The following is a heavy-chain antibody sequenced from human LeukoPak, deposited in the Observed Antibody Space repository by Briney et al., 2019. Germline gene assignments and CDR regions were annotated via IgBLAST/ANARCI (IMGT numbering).Heavy chain of an antibody. J-gene: IGHJ6*02. Sequence: GGSLRLSCAASGFTFSSYGMHWVRQAPGKGLEWVAFIRYDGSNKYYADSVKGRFTISRNNSKNTLYLQMNSLRAEDTAVYYCAKNPSYSWYPYYYYYGMDVWGQGTTVTVSS. CDR2: IRYDGSNK. V-gene: IGHV3-30*02. D-gene: IGHD6-13*01. CDR3: AKNPSYSWYPYYYYYGMDV. CDR1: GFTFSSYG.